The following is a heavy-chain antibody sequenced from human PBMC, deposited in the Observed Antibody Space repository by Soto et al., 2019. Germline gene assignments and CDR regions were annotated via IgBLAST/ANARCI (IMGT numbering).Heavy chain of an antibody. V-gene: IGHV2-70*11. CDR2: IDWDDDK. CDR3: VRISIAAAGTMGEALIFFDY. Sequence: SGPTLVNPTQTLTLTCTFSGFSLSTSGMCVSWIRQPPGKALEWLARIDWDDDKYYSTSLKTRLTISKDTSKNQVVLTMTNMDPVDTATYFCVRISIAAAGTMGEALIFFDYWGQGTLVTVSS. CDR1: GFSLSTSGMC. J-gene: IGHJ4*02. D-gene: IGHD6-13*01.